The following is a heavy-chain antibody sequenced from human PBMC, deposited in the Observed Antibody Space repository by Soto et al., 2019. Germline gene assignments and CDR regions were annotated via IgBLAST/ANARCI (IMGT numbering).Heavy chain of an antibody. CDR2: IKQDGSEK. CDR3: ARALWFGEPPTDP. V-gene: IGHV3-7*04. Sequence: PGGSLRLSCAASGFTFSSYWMSWVRQAPGKGLEWVANIKQDGSEKYYVDSMKGRFTISRDNAKNSLYLQMNSLRAEDTAVYYCARALWFGEPPTDPWGQGTLVTVYS. J-gene: IGHJ5*02. D-gene: IGHD3-10*01. CDR1: GFTFSSYW.